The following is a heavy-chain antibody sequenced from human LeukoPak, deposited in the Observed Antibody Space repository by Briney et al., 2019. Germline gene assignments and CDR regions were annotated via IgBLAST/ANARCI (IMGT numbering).Heavy chain of an antibody. J-gene: IGHJ4*02. CDR3: ARDLKYYDSSGFDY. D-gene: IGHD3-22*01. CDR2: ISGSGGNT. CDR1: GFTFSDYA. Sequence: GGSLRLSCAASGFTFSDYAMSWVRQAPGKGLEWVSVISGSGGNTYYADSVKGRFTISRDNAKNSLSLQMNSLRAEDTAVYYCARDLKYYDSSGFDYWGQGTLVTVSS. V-gene: IGHV3-23*01.